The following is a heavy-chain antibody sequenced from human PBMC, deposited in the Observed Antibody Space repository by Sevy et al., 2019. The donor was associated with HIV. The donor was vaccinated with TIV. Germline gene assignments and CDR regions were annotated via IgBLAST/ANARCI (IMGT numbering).Heavy chain of an antibody. Sequence: RGCLRLSCAASGFTVSSNYMSWVRQAPGKGLERVSVIYSGGSTYYADSVKGRFTISRDNSKNTLYLQMNSLRAEDTAVYYCARVNSSGGSCYYYYGMDVWGQGTTVTVSS. CDR2: IYSGGST. V-gene: IGHV3-53*01. CDR1: GFTVSSNY. J-gene: IGHJ6*02. CDR3: ARVNSSGGSCYYYYGMDV. D-gene: IGHD2-15*01.